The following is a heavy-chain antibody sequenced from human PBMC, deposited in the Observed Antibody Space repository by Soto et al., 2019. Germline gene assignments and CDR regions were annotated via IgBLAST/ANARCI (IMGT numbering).Heavy chain of an antibody. V-gene: IGHV3-48*02. CDR2: ITPSSAV. D-gene: IGHD3-22*01. J-gene: IGHJ5*01. Sequence: PGGSLRLSCVASVFTFGDHSMNFIRQAPGKGLEWISYITPSSAVVYADSVKVRFAISRYNAKSSVYRLMSSLRDEDTALYYCARDANSISVRFWFESWGQGTKVTVSS. CDR3: ARDANSISVRFWFES. CDR1: VFTFGDHS.